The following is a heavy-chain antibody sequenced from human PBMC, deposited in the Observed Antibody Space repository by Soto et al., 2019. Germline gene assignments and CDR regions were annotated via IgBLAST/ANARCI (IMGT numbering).Heavy chain of an antibody. V-gene: IGHV4-31*03. CDR3: AREGRITIFGVVPWGYYYGMDV. D-gene: IGHD3-3*01. Sequence: SETLSLTCTVSGGSISSGGYYGSWIRQHPGKGLEWIGYIYYSGSTYYNPSLKNRVTISVDTSKNHFSLKLSSVTSADTAVYYGAREGRITIFGVVPWGYYYGMDVWGQGTTVTVSS. CDR1: GGSISSGGYY. CDR2: IYYSGST. J-gene: IGHJ6*02.